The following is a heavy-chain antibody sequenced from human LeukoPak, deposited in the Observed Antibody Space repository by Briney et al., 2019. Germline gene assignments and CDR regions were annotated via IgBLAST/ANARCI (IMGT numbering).Heavy chain of an antibody. V-gene: IGHV1-24*01. CDR1: GYTFTSYG. Sequence: ASVKVSCKASGYTFTSYGISWVRQAPGKGLEWMGGFDPEDGETIYAQKFQGRVTMTEDTSTDTAYMELSSLRSEDTAVYYCATQGARPLYYYYYYMDVWGKGTTVTVSS. CDR3: ATQGARPLYYYYYYMDV. J-gene: IGHJ6*03. CDR2: FDPEDGET. D-gene: IGHD6-6*01.